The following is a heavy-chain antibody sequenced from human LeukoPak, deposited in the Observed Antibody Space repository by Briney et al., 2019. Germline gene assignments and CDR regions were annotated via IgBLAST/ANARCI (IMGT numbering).Heavy chain of an antibody. Sequence: GGSLRLSCAASGFTFSNYAMHSVRQAPGKGLEWVALISFDGTNKYYANSVQGRFTISRDNSKNTLYLQMNSLRAEDTALYYCARDMYDNGWSSFDYWGQGTLVTVSS. CDR2: ISFDGTNK. CDR3: ARDMYDNGWSSFDY. D-gene: IGHD3-10*01. V-gene: IGHV3-30-3*01. J-gene: IGHJ4*02. CDR1: GFTFSNYA.